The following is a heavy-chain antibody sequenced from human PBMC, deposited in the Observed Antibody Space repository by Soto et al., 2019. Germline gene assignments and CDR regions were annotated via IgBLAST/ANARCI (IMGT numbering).Heavy chain of an antibody. V-gene: IGHV1-69*01. Sequence: QVQLVQSGAEVKKPGSSVKVSCKASGGTFSSYAISWVRQAPGQGLEWMGGIIPIFGTANYAQKFQGRVTITADESTSTAYKELSSLRSEDTAVYYCAREGYCSSTSCPRYYYYYYGMDVWGQGTTVTVSS. J-gene: IGHJ6*02. CDR3: AREGYCSSTSCPRYYYYYYGMDV. CDR1: GGTFSSYA. CDR2: IIPIFGTA. D-gene: IGHD2-2*01.